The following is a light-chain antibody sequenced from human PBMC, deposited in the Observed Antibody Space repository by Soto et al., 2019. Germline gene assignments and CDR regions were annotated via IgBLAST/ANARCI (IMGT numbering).Light chain of an antibody. J-gene: IGKJ1*01. CDR3: QQGNIFPWT. V-gene: IGKV1-12*01. CDR2: AAS. Sequence: DLQMTRPPPCVSASVGDRFTITCRASQDIFNYLAWYQQKPGQAPKLLXYAASSLQNGVPSRFRVSASGTDFTLTLSSLQPEEVASYYCQQGNIFPWTFGQGTQVYIK. CDR1: QDIFNY.